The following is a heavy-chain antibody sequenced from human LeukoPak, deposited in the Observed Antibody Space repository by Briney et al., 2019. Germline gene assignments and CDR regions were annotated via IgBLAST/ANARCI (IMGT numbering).Heavy chain of an antibody. J-gene: IGHJ6*02. Sequence: GGSLRLSCAASGLTFSGYDMFWVRQATGKGLEWVSGIGTTGDTYYAGSVKGRFTISRENARNSLYLQMNSRIAGDTAVYYCARSTIAVAYGMDVWGQGTTVTVSS. V-gene: IGHV3-13*04. D-gene: IGHD6-19*01. CDR3: ARSTIAVAYGMDV. CDR2: IGTTGDT. CDR1: GLTFSGYD.